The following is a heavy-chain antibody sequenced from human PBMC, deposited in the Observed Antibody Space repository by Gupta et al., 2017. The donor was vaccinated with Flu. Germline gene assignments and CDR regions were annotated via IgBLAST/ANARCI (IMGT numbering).Heavy chain of an antibody. CDR1: GLTFSNYA. Sequence: EVQLLESGGGLVQPGGSLRLSCAASGLTFSNYAMNWVRQAPGKGLEWVSVISASGDKAYYADSVKGRFTISRDNFKNTVHLQMNGLRDEDAAIYYCAKDVSQDGGNTNGYYDFWGQGTLVTVSS. CDR3: AKDVSQDGGNTNGYYDF. V-gene: IGHV3-23*01. D-gene: IGHD2-2*01. CDR2: ISASGDKA. J-gene: IGHJ4*02.